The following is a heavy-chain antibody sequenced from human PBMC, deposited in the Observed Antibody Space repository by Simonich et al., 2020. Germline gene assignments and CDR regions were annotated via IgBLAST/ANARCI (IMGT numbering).Heavy chain of an antibody. D-gene: IGHD7-27*01. CDR2: IKQDGSEK. V-gene: IGHV3-7*01. CDR1: GFTFSSYG. J-gene: IGHJ6*03. CDR3: ARDGLGTAYYYYMDV. Sequence: VQLVESGGGLVQPGGSRRLSCAASGFTFSSYGMSWVRQAPGKGLEWVANIKQDGSEKYYVDSVKGRFTISRDNAKNSRYLQMNSLRAEDTAVYYCARDGLGTAYYYYMDVWGKGTTVTVSS.